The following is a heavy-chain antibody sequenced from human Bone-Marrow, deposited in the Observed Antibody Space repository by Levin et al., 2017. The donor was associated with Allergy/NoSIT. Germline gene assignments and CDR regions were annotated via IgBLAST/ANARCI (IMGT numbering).Heavy chain of an antibody. V-gene: IGHV3-9*01. CDR3: VKDMIEYCSSTSCYWTFDI. CDR1: GFTFENYG. D-gene: IGHD2-2*01. Sequence: PGGSLRLSCAASGFTFENYGMDWVRQAPGKGLEWVSGISWNSESIGYGDSVKDRFSISRDNAKNSLYLQMIGLRAEDTAVYYCVKDMIEYCSSTSCYWTFDIWGQGTMVTVSS. J-gene: IGHJ3*02. CDR2: ISWNSESI.